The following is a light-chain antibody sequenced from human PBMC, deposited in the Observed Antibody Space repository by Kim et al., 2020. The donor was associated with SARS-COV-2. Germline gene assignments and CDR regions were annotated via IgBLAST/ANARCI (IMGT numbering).Light chain of an antibody. CDR1: QSVSSN. Sequence: EIVMTQSPGTLSVSPGDRATLSCRASQSVSSNLAWYQQKPGQAPRLLVSGASTRATGIPARFSGSGSGTEFILTISSLQSEDFAVYYCHQYNNWPSTFGQGTKVDIK. CDR2: GAS. CDR3: HQYNNWPST. J-gene: IGKJ1*01. V-gene: IGKV3-15*01.